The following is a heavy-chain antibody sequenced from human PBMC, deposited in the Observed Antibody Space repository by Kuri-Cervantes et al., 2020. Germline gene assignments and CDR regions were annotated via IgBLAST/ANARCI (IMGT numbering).Heavy chain of an antibody. D-gene: IGHD2-15*01. V-gene: IGHV3-30*19. J-gene: IGHJ4*02. CDR2: ISYDGSNK. CDR1: GLTFKNYS. Sequence: GESLKISCAASGLTFKNYSMHWVRQAPGKGLEWVAVISYDGSNKYYADSVKGRFTISRDNSKNTLYLQMNSLRAEDTAVYYCTTVVVVAAAPFDYWGQGTLVTVSS. CDR3: TTVVVVAAAPFDY.